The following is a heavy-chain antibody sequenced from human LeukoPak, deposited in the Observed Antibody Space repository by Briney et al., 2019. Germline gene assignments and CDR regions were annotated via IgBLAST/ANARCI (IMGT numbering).Heavy chain of an antibody. CDR1: GAPFSSYT. Sequence: GASVKLSCKASGAPFSSYTISWGRQAPGHGLKWMGRIIPILGIANYAQKFQGRVTITADKSTSTAYMELSSLRYEDTAVYYCARDRGGYDSSGNQVYYFDYWGQGSLVTVSS. V-gene: IGHV1-69*04. J-gene: IGHJ4*02. D-gene: IGHD3-22*01. CDR3: ARDRGGYDSSGNQVYYFDY. CDR2: IIPILGIA.